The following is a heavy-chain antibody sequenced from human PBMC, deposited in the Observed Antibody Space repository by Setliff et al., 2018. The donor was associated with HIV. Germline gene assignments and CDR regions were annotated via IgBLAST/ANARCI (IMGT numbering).Heavy chain of an antibody. CDR2: IHTTGST. J-gene: IGHJ6*03. CDR3: AREAEFLTASYPYYYYYLDV. Sequence: SDTLSLTCSVSGDSISSGSYYWSWIRLPAGKGLEWIGQIHTTGSTNYNPSLKSRVTISMDTSKNQFSLNLNSVTATDTAVYYCAREAEFLTASYPYYYYYLDVWGKGTTVTVSS. V-gene: IGHV4-61*09. CDR1: GDSISSGSYY. D-gene: IGHD3-9*01.